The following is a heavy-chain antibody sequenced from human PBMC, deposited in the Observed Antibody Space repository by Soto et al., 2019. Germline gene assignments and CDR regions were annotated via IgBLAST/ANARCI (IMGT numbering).Heavy chain of an antibody. Sequence: SETLSLTCTVSGGSISSSSYYWGWIRQPPGKGLEWIGSIYYSGSTYYNPSLKSRVTISVDTSKNQFSLKLSSVTAADTAVYYCARTAVDVGATCFDYWGQGTLVTVSS. D-gene: IGHD1-26*01. CDR3: ARTAVDVGATCFDY. CDR1: GGSISSSSYY. CDR2: IYYSGST. V-gene: IGHV4-39*01. J-gene: IGHJ4*02.